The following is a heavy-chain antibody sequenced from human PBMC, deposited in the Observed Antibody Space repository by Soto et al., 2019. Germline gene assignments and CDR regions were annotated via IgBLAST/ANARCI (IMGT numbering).Heavy chain of an antibody. V-gene: IGHV1-18*01. CDR2: ISAYNGNT. J-gene: IGHJ6*02. CDR3: ARDLTTFYYGSGRAYYYGMDV. Sequence: QVQLVQSGAEVKKPGASVKVSCKASGYTFTSYGISWVRQAPGQGLEWMGWISAYNGNTNYAQKLKGRVTITTDTSTSTAYMELRSLRSDDTAVYYCARDLTTFYYGSGRAYYYGMDVWGQGTTVTVSS. D-gene: IGHD3-10*01. CDR1: GYTFTSYG.